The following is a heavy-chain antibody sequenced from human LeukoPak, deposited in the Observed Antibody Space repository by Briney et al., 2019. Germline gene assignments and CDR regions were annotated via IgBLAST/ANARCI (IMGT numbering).Heavy chain of an antibody. Sequence: GSSVKVSCKASGGTFSRYGINWVRQAPGQGLEWMGGIIPIFGAANYAQKFQGRVTITADTSTNTAYMELGSLRSEDAAVYYCARDLHVSKRAVAGTSAYWGQGTLVTVSS. V-gene: IGHV1-69*06. CDR3: ARDLHVSKRAVAGTSAY. CDR1: GGTFSRYG. CDR2: IIPIFGAA. D-gene: IGHD6-19*01. J-gene: IGHJ4*02.